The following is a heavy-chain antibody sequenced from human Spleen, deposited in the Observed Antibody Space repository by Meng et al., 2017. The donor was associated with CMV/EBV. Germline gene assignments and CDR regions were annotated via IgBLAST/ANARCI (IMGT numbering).Heavy chain of an antibody. CDR2: ISWDGGST. CDR1: GFTFDDYA. Sequence: GESLKISCAASGFTFDDYAMHWVRQAPGKGLEWVSLISWDGGSTYYADSVKGRFTLSRDNSKNSLYLQVNSLRAEDTALYYCAKDRAQLRDESSGLDYWGQGTLVTVSS. V-gene: IGHV3-43D*03. J-gene: IGHJ4*02. CDR3: AKDRAQLRDESSGLDY. D-gene: IGHD3-22*01.